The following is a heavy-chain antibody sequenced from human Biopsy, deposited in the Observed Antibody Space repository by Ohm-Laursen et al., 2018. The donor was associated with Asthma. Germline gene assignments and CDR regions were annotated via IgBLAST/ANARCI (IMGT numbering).Heavy chain of an antibody. V-gene: IGHV4-31*01. D-gene: IGHD5-18*01. J-gene: IGHJ4*02. Sequence: TLSLTCTVSGASITTSPSHWSWPRLLPGKGLEWIGCIYYSGETFFNPSLKNPLFMSLDSSKNQFSLKMTSVTVADTAVYFCARNLPGYTYGPFEDWGQGTLVTVSS. CDR1: GASITTSPSH. CDR2: IYYSGET. CDR3: ARNLPGYTYGPFED.